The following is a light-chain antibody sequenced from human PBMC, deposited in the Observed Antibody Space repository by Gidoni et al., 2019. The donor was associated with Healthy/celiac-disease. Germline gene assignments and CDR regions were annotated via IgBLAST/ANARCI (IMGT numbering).Light chain of an antibody. Sequence: EIVLTQSPGTLSLSPGERATLSCRASQSVSSSYLAWYQQKPVQSPRLLIYGASSRATGIPDRFSVSGSGTDFTLTISRLEPEYFAVYYCQQYGSSSITFGQGTRLEIK. J-gene: IGKJ5*01. CDR2: GAS. CDR3: QQYGSSSIT. CDR1: QSVSSSY. V-gene: IGKV3-20*01.